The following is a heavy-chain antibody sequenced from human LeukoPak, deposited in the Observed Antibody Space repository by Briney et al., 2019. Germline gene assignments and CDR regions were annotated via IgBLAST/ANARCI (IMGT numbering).Heavy chain of an antibody. CDR2: ISYDGSNK. V-gene: IGHV3-30*04. CDR3: ARDIRIAVAGTLCY. Sequence: PGGSLRLSCAASGFTFSSYAMHWVRQAPGKGLEWVAVISYDGSNKYYADSVKGRFTISRDNSKNTLYLQMNSLRAEDTAVYYCARDIRIAVAGTLCYWGQGTLVTVSS. D-gene: IGHD6-19*01. CDR1: GFTFSSYA. J-gene: IGHJ4*02.